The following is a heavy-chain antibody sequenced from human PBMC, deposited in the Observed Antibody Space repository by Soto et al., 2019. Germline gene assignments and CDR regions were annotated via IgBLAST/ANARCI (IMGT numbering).Heavy chain of an antibody. Sequence: GGSLRLSCAASGFTFSSYAMHWVRQAPGKGLEWVAVISYDGSNKYYADSVKGRFTISRDNSKNALYLQMNSLRAEDTAVYYCARSSVEKLLLFATGMDVWGQGTTVTVSS. D-gene: IGHD2-15*01. CDR1: GFTFSSYA. V-gene: IGHV3-30-3*01. J-gene: IGHJ6*02. CDR2: ISYDGSNK. CDR3: ARSSVEKLLLFATGMDV.